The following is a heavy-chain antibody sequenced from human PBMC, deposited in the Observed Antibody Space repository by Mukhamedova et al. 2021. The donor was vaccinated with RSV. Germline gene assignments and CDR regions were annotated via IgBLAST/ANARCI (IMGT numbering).Heavy chain of an antibody. J-gene: IGHJ1*01. CDR2: ISASGGST. CDR3: ATHSESRATNKQKSLHN. V-gene: IGHV3-23*01. D-gene: IGHD1-14*01. Sequence: VSSISASGGSTYYADSVKGRTTISRDISANTLFLLLSSLRAEDTAVYYCATHSESRATNKQKSLHNWGPGTLVTVSS.